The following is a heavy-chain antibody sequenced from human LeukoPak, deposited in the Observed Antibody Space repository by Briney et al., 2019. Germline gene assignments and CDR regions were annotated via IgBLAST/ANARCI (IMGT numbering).Heavy chain of an antibody. CDR2: IHSSGST. CDR3: AREGGYGEPML. V-gene: IGHV4-4*07. D-gene: IGHD4-17*01. CDR1: GGSMSWYY. J-gene: IGHJ4*02. Sequence: SETLSLTCTVSGGSMSWYYWNWIRQPAGKGLEWIGRIHSSGSTNHNPSLKSRVTVSGDTSKNQFSLKLSSVSAADTAVYYCAREGGYGEPMLWGQGTLVTVSS.